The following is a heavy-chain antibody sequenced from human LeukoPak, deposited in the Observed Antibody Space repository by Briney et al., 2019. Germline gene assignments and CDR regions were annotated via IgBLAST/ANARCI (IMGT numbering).Heavy chain of an antibody. CDR3: ARGDTAMVNDY. V-gene: IGHV1-8*03. CDR1: GGTFSSYA. CDR2: MNPNSGNT. Sequence: GASVKVSCKAPGGTFSSYAISWVRQATGQGLEWMGWMNPNSGNTGYAQKFQGRVTITRNTSISTAYMELSSLRSEDTAVHYCARGDTAMVNDYWGQGTLVTVSS. D-gene: IGHD5-18*01. J-gene: IGHJ4*02.